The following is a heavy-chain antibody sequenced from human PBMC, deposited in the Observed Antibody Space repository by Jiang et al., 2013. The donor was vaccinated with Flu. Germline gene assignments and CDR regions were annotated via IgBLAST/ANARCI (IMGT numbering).Heavy chain of an antibody. CDR1: GGTFSSYT. Sequence: GAEVKKPGSSVKVSCKASGGTFSSYTISWVRQAPGQGLEWMGRIIPILGIANYAQKFQGRVTITADKSTSTAYMELSSLRSEDTAVYYCARGRGYSGYDPLWYYGMDVWGQGTTVTVSS. D-gene: IGHD5-12*01. V-gene: IGHV1-69*02. CDR3: ARGRGYSGYDPLWYYGMDV. CDR2: IIPILGIA. J-gene: IGHJ6*02.